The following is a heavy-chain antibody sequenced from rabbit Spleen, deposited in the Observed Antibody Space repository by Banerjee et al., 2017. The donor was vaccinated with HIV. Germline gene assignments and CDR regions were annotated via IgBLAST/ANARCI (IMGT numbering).Heavy chain of an antibody. J-gene: IGHJ3*01. V-gene: IGHV1S45*01. D-gene: IGHD8-1*01. CDR3: ARDRNDYGGTSYAAAL. CDR1: GFSFSSSYW. Sequence: QEQLEESGGDLVEPEGSLTLTCTASGFSFSSSYWICWVRQAPGKGPEWIGCIHTTAIRTAYGSWAKGRFTISKTSSTTVTLQMASLTGADTATYFCARDRNDYGGTSYAAALWGQGTLVTVS. CDR2: IHTTAIRT.